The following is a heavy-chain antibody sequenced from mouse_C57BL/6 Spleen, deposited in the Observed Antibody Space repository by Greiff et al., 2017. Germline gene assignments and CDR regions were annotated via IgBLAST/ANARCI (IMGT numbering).Heavy chain of an antibody. Sequence: EVKLVESGGGLVKPGGSLKLSCAASGFPFSDYGMHWVRQAPEKGLEWVAYISSGSSTIYYADTVKGRFTISRDNAKNTLFLQMTSLRSEDTAMYYCARSSPMDYWGQGTSVTVSS. CDR1: GFPFSDYG. CDR3: ARSSPMDY. J-gene: IGHJ4*01. V-gene: IGHV5-17*01. D-gene: IGHD1-1*01. CDR2: ISSGSSTI.